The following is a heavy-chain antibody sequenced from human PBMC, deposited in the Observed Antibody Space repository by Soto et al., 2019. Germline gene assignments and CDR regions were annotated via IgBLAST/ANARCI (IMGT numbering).Heavy chain of an antibody. CDR1: GFNFNTYT. D-gene: IGHD2-2*03. V-gene: IGHV3-48*02. CDR2: ISGSSETI. CDR3: ATGYCRSDNCHFTH. J-gene: IGHJ4*02. Sequence: DVQLVESGEGLVKLGGSLRLSCAASGFNFNTYTITWVRQPPGKGLGWVSYISGSSETIYYADSVKGRFTISRDNAKNSLYLQMNSLRDEETAVYYCATGYCRSDNCHFTHWGQGTLVTVSS.